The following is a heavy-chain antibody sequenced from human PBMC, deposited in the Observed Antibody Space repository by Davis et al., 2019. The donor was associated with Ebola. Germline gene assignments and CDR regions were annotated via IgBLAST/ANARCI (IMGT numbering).Heavy chain of an antibody. CDR1: GFTFSSYW. D-gene: IGHD4-17*01. V-gene: IGHV3-7*01. J-gene: IGHJ6*02. Sequence: GGSLRLSCAASGFTFSSYWMSWVRQAPGKGLEWVANIKQDGSEKYYVDSVKGRFTISRDNSKNTLYLQMNSLRAEDTAVYYCAKRPSVTTRASYYYYYGMDVWGQGTTVTVSS. CDR3: AKRPSVTTRASYYYYYGMDV. CDR2: IKQDGSEK.